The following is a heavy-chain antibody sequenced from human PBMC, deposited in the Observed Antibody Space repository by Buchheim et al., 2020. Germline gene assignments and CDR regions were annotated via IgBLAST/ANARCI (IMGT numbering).Heavy chain of an antibody. J-gene: IGHJ4*02. D-gene: IGHD6-13*01. CDR3: TRDGQQPLDYYFDS. CDR2: INQFGSQI. V-gene: IGHV3-7*01. Sequence: EVQLMESGGTLVQPGGSLRLSCAASGFTFSTSWMSWVRQAPGKGLDWVASINQFGSQIHYGDSVKGRFTISRDNAKNSLYLQMNSLRAEDTAVYYCTRDGQQPLDYYFDSWGQVTL. CDR1: GFTFSTSW.